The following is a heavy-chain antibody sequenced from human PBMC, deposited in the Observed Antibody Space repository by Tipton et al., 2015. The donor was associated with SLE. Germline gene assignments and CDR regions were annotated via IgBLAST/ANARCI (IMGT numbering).Heavy chain of an antibody. J-gene: IGHJ5*02. CDR1: GFTFSNNA. V-gene: IGHV3-30*04. D-gene: IGHD2-8*01. Sequence: SLRLSCAASGFTFSNNAMHWVRQAPGKGLEWVAVILYDGSNIHYADSVKGRFTITRDNSQNTLFLRMNNLRVDDTAVYYCAKDTLNTNYPDGWFAVWGQGTQVTVSS. CDR3: AKDTLNTNYPDGWFAV. CDR2: ILYDGSNI.